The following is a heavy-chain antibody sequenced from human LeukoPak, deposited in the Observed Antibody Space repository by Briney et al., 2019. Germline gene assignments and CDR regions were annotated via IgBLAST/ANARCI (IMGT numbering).Heavy chain of an antibody. V-gene: IGHV3-7*01. CDR2: IKQDGSGK. CDR1: GFTFSSYW. D-gene: IGHD5/OR15-5a*01. Sequence: GGSLRLSCAASGFTFSSYWMGWVRQAPGKGLEWVANIKQDGSGKYYVDSVKGRFTISRDNAKNSLYLQMNSLGGDDTAIYYCATYNSVNAREFQYWGQGTLVTVPS. CDR3: ATYNSVNAREFQY. J-gene: IGHJ1*01.